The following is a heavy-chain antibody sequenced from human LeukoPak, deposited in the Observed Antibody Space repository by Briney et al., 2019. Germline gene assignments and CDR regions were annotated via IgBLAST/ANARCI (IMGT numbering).Heavy chain of an antibody. CDR1: GGSISSYY. CDR3: ARVLGSGVAGPYYYYYYMDV. D-gene: IGHD6-19*01. V-gene: IGHV4-59*01. J-gene: IGHJ6*03. Sequence: SETLSLTCTVSGGSISSYYWSWIRQPPGKGLEWIGYIYYSGSTNYNPSLRSRVTISVDTSKNQFSLKLSSVTAADTAVYYCARVLGSGVAGPYYYYYYMDVWGKGTTVTVSS. CDR2: IYYSGST.